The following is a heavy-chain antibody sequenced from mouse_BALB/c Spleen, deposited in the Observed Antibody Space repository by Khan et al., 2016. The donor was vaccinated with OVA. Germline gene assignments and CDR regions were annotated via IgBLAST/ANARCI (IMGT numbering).Heavy chain of an antibody. CDR2: ISTYYGDA. CDR1: GYTFTDYA. CDR3: ARWNGECRFAY. Sequence: VQLQESGAELVRPGVSVKISCKGSGYTFTDYAMHWVKQSHAKSLEWIGVISTYYGDASNNQKFKGKATMTVDKSSSTAYMELARLTSEDSAIYYCARWNGECRFAYWGQGTLVTVSA. V-gene: IGHV1S137*01. J-gene: IGHJ3*01.